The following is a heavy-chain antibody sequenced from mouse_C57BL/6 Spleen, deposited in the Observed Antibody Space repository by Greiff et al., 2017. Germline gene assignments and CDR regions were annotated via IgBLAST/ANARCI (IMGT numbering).Heavy chain of an antibody. V-gene: IGHV5-9-1*02. J-gene: IGHJ3*01. CDR2: ISSGGDYI. D-gene: IGHD3-2*02. CDR1: GFTFSSYA. Sequence: EVKLMESGEGLVKPGGSLKLSCAASGFTFSSYAMSWVRQTPEKRLEWVAYISSGGDYIYYADTVKGRFTISRDNARNTLYLQMSSLKSEDTAMYYCTRDSAQTAFAYWGQGTLVTVSA. CDR3: TRDSAQTAFAY.